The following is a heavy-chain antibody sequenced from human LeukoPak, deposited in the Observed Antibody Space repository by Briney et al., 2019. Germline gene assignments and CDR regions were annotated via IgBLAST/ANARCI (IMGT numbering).Heavy chain of an antibody. D-gene: IGHD5-24*01. V-gene: IGHV3-30*04. J-gene: IGHJ4*02. CDR3: ARDRGGYNLFDY. CDR1: GFTFSSYA. CDR2: ISYDGSNK. Sequence: GGSLRLSCAASGFTFSSYAMHWVRQAPGKGLEWVAVISYDGSNKCYADSVKGRFTISRDNSKNTLYLQMNSLRAEDTAVYYCARDRGGYNLFDYWGQGTLVTVSS.